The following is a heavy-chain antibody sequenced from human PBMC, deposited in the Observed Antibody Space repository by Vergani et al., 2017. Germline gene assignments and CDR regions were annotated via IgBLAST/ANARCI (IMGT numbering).Heavy chain of an antibody. D-gene: IGHD2-15*01. V-gene: IGHV1-3*01. Sequence: QVQLVHSGAEVKKPGASVKVSCKASGYTFTSYAMHWVRQAPGQRLEWMGWINAGNGNTKYSQKFQGRVTITRDTSASTAYMELSSLRSEDTAVYYCAREDCSGGSCPSYWGQGTLVTVSS. CDR1: GYTFTSYA. J-gene: IGHJ4*02. CDR3: AREDCSGGSCPSY. CDR2: INAGNGNT.